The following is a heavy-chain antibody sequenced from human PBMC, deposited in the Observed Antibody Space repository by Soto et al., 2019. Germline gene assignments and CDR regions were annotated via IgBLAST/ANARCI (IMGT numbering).Heavy chain of an antibody. CDR1: GFSFSSYE. CDR2: INTDASII. Sequence: PGGSLRLSCAASGFSFSSYEMNWVRQAPGKGLEWISFINTDASIIYYADSVKGRFTISRDNAKNSLYLEMNSLRAEDTALYYCASSTFYYDRSTYSYHYYAMDVWGQGTTVTVSS. CDR3: ASSTFYYDRSTYSYHYYAMDV. D-gene: IGHD3-22*01. V-gene: IGHV3-48*03. J-gene: IGHJ6*02.